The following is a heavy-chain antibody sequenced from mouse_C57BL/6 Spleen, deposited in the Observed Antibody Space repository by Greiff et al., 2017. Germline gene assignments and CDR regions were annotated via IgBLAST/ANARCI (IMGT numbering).Heavy chain of an antibody. Sequence: VQLQQPGTELVKPGASVKLSCQASGYTFTSYWMHWVKQRPGQGLEWIGNINPSNGGTNYNEKFKSKATLTVDKSSSTAYMQLSSLTSEDSAVYYCARGGVNWDVYYAMDYWGQGTSVTVSS. CDR2: INPSNGGT. J-gene: IGHJ4*01. CDR3: ARGGVNWDVYYAMDY. D-gene: IGHD4-1*01. CDR1: GYTFTSYW. V-gene: IGHV1-53*01.